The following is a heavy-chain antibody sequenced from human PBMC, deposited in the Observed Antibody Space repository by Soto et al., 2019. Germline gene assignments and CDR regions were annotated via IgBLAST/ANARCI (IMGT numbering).Heavy chain of an antibody. V-gene: IGHV3-23*01. CDR1: GYSFTSYY. D-gene: IGHD2-21*02. CDR2: ISDPGTST. CDR3: AKSLVTPSDAFDL. J-gene: IGHJ3*01. Sequence: ASVKVSCKASGYSFTSYYVHWVRQAPGKGLEWISSISDPGTSTYYANSVKGRFSMSRDNSKNTLFLQMNRLRADDTAVYFCAKSLVTPSDAFDLWGRGTLVTVSS.